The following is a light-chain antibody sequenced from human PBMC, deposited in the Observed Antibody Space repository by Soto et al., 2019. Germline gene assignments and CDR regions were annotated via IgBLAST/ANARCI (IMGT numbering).Light chain of an antibody. CDR2: YDD. J-gene: IGLJ2*01. CDR3: AAWDDSLKGVV. Sequence: QSVLTQPPSVSEAPRQRVTISCSGSSSNIGNNAVNWYQQLPGKAPKLLIYYDDLLPSGVSDRFSGSKSGTSASRAISGLQSEDEADYYCAAWDDSLKGVVFGGGTKVTVL. V-gene: IGLV1-36*01. CDR1: SSNIGNNA.